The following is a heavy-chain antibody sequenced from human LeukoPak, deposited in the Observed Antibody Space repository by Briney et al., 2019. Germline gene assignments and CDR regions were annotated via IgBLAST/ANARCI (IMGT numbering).Heavy chain of an antibody. CDR2: IDTAGDT. J-gene: IGHJ4*02. V-gene: IGHV3-13*01. CDR3: VGADSSGWPDLDY. D-gene: IGHD6-19*01. CDR1: GFAFSRFD. Sequence: GGSLTLSCLASGFAFSRFDMHWVRQPIGKGLEWVSGIDTAGDTYYPDSVKGRFTISREKVKNSIYLHMNSLRAGDTAVYFCVGADSSGWPDLDYWGQGTLVTVSS.